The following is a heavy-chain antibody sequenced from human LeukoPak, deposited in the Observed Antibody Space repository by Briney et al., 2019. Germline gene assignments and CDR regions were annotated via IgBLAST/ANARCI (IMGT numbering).Heavy chain of an antibody. Sequence: GGSLRLSCAASGFTFSSYGTHWVRQAPGKGLEWVAVISYDGSNKYYADSVKGRFTISRDNSKNTLYLQMNSLRAEDTAVYYCAKAGPYSSGWYYFDYWGQGTLVTVSS. CDR2: ISYDGSNK. V-gene: IGHV3-30*18. D-gene: IGHD6-19*01. J-gene: IGHJ4*02. CDR1: GFTFSSYG. CDR3: AKAGPYSSGWYYFDY.